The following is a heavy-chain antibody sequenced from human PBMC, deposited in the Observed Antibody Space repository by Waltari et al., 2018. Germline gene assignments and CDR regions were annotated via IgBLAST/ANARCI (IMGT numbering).Heavy chain of an antibody. V-gene: IGHV4-4*07. CDR3: AREGAICSSTSCHIKYFQH. CDR2: IYTSGST. J-gene: IGHJ1*01. CDR1: GGSISSYY. D-gene: IGHD2-2*01. Sequence: QVQLQESGPGLVKPSETLSLTCTVPGGSISSYYWSWIPQPAADGLEWIGRIYTSGSTNYNPSLKSRVTMSVDTSKNQFSLKLSSVTAADTAVYYCAREGAICSSTSCHIKYFQHWGQGTLVTVSS.